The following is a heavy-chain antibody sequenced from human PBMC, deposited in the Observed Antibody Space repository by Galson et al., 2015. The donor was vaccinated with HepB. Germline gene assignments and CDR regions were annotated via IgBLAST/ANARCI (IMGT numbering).Heavy chain of an antibody. J-gene: IGHJ2*01. CDR3: ARVHFGLESISGYWYFDL. V-gene: IGHV3-48*02. D-gene: IGHD3-10*01. CDR1: GFTFSRYT. Sequence: SLRLSCAASGFTFSRYTMNWVRQAPGKGLESVSYISSNGNTVFAADTGKGRFIISRDNAQNSLYLQMNSLRDEDTAVYYCARVHFGLESISGYWYFDLWGRGTLVTVSS. CDR2: ISSNGNTV.